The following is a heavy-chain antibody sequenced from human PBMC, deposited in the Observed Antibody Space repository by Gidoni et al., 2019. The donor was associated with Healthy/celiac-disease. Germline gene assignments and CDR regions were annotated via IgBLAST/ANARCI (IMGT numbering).Heavy chain of an antibody. CDR3: ARVSRYYGSGSYSRYYGMDV. V-gene: IGHV1-2*02. CDR2: INPNSGGT. J-gene: IGHJ6*02. D-gene: IGHD3-10*01. CDR1: GYTFTGYY. Sequence: QVQLVQSGAEVKKPGASVKVSCKASGYTFTGYYMHWVRQAPGQGLEWMGWINPNSGGTNYAQKFQGRVTMTRDTSISTAYMELSRLRSDDTAVYYCARVSRYYGSGSYSRYYGMDVWGQGTTVTVSS.